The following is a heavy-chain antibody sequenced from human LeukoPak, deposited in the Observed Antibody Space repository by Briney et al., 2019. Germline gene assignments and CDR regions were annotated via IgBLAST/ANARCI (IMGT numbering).Heavy chain of an antibody. Sequence: GASVKVSCKASGYTFTSYGISWVRQAPGQGLEWLGCISAYNGHRNYAQKVQGRVTVTTDTSTSTAYMELRSLRSDDTAVYYCARDECSGGSCHNPHFDYWGQGTLVTVSS. CDR2: ISAYNGHR. D-gene: IGHD2-15*01. V-gene: IGHV1-18*01. J-gene: IGHJ4*02. CDR3: ARDECSGGSCHNPHFDY. CDR1: GYTFTSYG.